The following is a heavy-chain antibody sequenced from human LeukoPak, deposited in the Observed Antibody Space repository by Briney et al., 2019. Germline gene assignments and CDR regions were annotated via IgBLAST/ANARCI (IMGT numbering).Heavy chain of an antibody. Sequence: ASVKVSCKASGYTFTSYDINWVRRATGQGLEWMGWTNPNSGNTGYAQKFQGRVTMTRNTSISTAYMELSSLRSEDTAVYYCARAGYFDWLLYYYFDYWGQGTLVTISS. D-gene: IGHD3-9*01. V-gene: IGHV1-8*01. CDR2: TNPNSGNT. CDR3: ARAGYFDWLLYYYFDY. J-gene: IGHJ4*02. CDR1: GYTFTSYD.